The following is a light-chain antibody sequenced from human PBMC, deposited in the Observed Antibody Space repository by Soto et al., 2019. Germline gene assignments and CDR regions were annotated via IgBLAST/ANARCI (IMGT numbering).Light chain of an antibody. Sequence: IVMTHSPATLSISPGEIATLSFRASQSVRSNLAWYHQKPGQALRLLIYGASTRATGIPARFSGSGSGTEFTLTISSLQPEDFATYYCLQDYNYPWTFGQGTKVDIK. CDR3: LQDYNYPWT. CDR2: GAS. CDR1: QSVRSN. J-gene: IGKJ1*01. V-gene: IGKV3D-15*01.